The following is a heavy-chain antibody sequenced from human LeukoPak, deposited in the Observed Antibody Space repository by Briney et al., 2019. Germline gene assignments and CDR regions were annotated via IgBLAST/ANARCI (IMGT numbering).Heavy chain of an antibody. D-gene: IGHD5-18*01. CDR1: GFTFSDYY. J-gene: IGHJ4*02. Sequence: GGSVRLSCTASGFTFSDYYMSWLRQAPGKGLEWVSYISSSGSTTYYADTVKGRFTISRDNAKNSAYLQMNSLRAEDTAVYYCARKDRLGYSYGQGLFDFWGQGTLVTVSS. CDR3: ARKDRLGYSYGQGLFDF. V-gene: IGHV3-11*04. CDR2: ISSSGSTT.